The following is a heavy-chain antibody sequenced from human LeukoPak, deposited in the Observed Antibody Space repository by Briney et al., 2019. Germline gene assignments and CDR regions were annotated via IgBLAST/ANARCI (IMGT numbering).Heavy chain of an antibody. V-gene: IGHV1-18*01. J-gene: IGHJ4*02. CDR1: GYTFTSYG. Sequence: ASVKVSCKASGYTFTSYGISWVRQAPGQGLEWMGWISAYNGNTNYAQKLQGRVTMTTDTSTSTAYMELRSLRSDDTAVYYCARVDDILTGYVLVDHWGQGTLVTVSS. CDR3: ARVDDILTGYVLVDH. D-gene: IGHD3-9*01. CDR2: ISAYNGNT.